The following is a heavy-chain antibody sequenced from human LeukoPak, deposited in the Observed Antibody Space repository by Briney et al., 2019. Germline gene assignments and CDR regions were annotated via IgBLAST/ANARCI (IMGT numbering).Heavy chain of an antibody. V-gene: IGHV3-30*03. J-gene: IGHJ4*02. CDR3: ARYSGYDWGCFDY. Sequence: GRSLRLSCAASGFTFSSYGMHWVRQAPGKGLEWVAVISYDGSNKYYADSVKGRFTISRDNSKNTLYLQMNSLRAEDTAVYYCARYSGYDWGCFDYWGQGTLVTVSS. D-gene: IGHD5-12*01. CDR2: ISYDGSNK. CDR1: GFTFSSYG.